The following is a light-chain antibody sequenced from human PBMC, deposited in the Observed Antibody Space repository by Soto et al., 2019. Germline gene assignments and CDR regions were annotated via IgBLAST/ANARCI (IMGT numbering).Light chain of an antibody. CDR1: QTVDSNY. J-gene: IGKJ1*01. CDR2: GIS. CDR3: QQYGSSGT. Sequence: EIVLTQSPGILSLSPGERATLSWSASQTVDSNYFAWYQQKPGQAPRLLIYGISSRATGIPDRFGGSGSGTDFTLTISRLEPEDFAVYYCQQYGSSGTFGQGTKVDIK. V-gene: IGKV3-20*01.